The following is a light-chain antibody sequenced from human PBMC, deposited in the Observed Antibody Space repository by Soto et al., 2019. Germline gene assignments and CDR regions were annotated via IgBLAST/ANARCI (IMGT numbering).Light chain of an antibody. CDR1: SNDVGSYNL. CDR2: EAS. Sequence: QSALTQPASVSGSPGQSITISCSGTSNDVGSYNLVSWYQQYPGKAPRLKIYEASKRPSGVSDRFSASKSGNTASLTISGLQAEDEGDYYCCSYAGSSTVVFGGGTKVTVL. J-gene: IGLJ3*02. V-gene: IGLV2-23*01. CDR3: CSYAGSSTVV.